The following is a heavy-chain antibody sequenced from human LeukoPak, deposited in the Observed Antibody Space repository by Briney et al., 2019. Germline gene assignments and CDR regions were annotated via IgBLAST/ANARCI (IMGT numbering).Heavy chain of an antibody. CDR3: ARGYPPDILTGYYVDY. V-gene: IGHV4-34*01. CDR2: INHGGST. D-gene: IGHD3-9*01. CDR1: GFPFSDHY. J-gene: IGHJ4*02. Sequence: PGGSLRLSCAASGFPFSDHYMDWVRQPPGKGLEWIGEINHGGSTNYNPSLKSRVTISVDTSKNQFSLKLSSVTAADTAVYYCARGYPPDILTGYYVDYWGQGTLVTVSS.